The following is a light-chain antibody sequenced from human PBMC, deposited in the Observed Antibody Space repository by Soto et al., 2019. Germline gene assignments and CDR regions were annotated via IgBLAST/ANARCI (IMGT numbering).Light chain of an antibody. V-gene: IGKV4-1*01. CDR2: WAS. J-gene: IGKJ2*01. CDR3: QQYYSTPYT. CDR1: QSVLYSSNNKNY. Sequence: DIVMTQSPDSLAVSLGERATINCKSSQSVLYSSNNKNYLAWYQQKPGQPPKLLIYWASTRESGVPDRFSGSGSGTDFTLTISRLHAEDVALYYCQQYYSTPYTFGQGTKLEIK.